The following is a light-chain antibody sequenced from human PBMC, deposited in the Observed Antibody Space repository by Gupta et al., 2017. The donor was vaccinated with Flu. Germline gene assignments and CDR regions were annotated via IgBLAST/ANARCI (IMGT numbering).Light chain of an antibody. J-gene: IGLJ3*02. CDR3: QSADSSSSYWV. CDR2: KDS. Sequence: SYELTQPPSVSVSPGQTARITCSGDALPNQYAYWYQQKPGQAPVLVIYKDSERPSGIPERFSGSSSGTTVTLTISGVQAEDEADYHCQSADSSSSYWVFGGGTRLTGL. V-gene: IGLV3-25*03. CDR1: ALPNQY.